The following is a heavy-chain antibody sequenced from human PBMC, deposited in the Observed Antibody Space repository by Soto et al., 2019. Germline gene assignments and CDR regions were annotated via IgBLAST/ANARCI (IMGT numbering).Heavy chain of an antibody. CDR2: ISYDGTNK. D-gene: IGHD3-22*01. CDR1: GFTFNNYG. Sequence: GGSLRLSCGASGFTFNNYGMHWVRQAPGKGLEWVSVISYDGTNKYYVDSVKGRFTISRDNSKNTLYLQMNSLRAEDTAVYYWAKDGMFDSGCYYYYVDYWGQGTRVTVSS. V-gene: IGHV3-30*18. J-gene: IGHJ4*02. CDR3: AKDGMFDSGCYYYYVDY.